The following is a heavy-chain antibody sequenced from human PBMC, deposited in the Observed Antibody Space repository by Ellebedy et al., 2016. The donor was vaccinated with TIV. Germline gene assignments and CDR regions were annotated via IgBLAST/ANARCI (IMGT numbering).Heavy chain of an antibody. D-gene: IGHD4-23*01. CDR2: MNPNSGNT. CDR3: ARAYGGNSAFDY. V-gene: IGHV1-8*03. Sequence: ASVKVSCKASGYTFTSYDINWVRQATGQGLEWMGWMNPNSGNTGYAQKFQGRVTITRNTSISTAYMELSSLRSEDTAVYYCARAYGGNSAFDYWGQGTLVTVSS. J-gene: IGHJ4*02. CDR1: GYTFTSYD.